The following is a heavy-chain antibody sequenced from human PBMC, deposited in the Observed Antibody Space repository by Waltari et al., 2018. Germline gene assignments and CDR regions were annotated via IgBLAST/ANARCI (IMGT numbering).Heavy chain of an antibody. D-gene: IGHD2-21*02. CDR3: ARRSVVTAIPGYYWYFDL. Sequence: QLQLQESGPGLVKPSETLSLTCTVSGGSIRSSSYYWGWIRQPPGKGLEWIGSIYYSGSTYYNPSLKSRVTISVDTSKNQFSLKLSSVTAADTAVYYCARRSVVTAIPGYYWYFDLWGRGTLVTVSS. CDR2: IYYSGST. CDR1: GGSIRSSSYY. J-gene: IGHJ2*01. V-gene: IGHV4-39*01.